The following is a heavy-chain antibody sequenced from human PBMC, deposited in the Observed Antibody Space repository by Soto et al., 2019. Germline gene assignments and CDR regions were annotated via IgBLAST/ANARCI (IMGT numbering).Heavy chain of an antibody. CDR3: AKGGLGGYCSSTSCYDHDAFDI. Sequence: EVQLVESGGGLVQPGRSLRLSCAASGFTFDDYAMHWVRQAPGKGLEWVSGISWNSGSIGYADSVKGRFTISRDNAKNSLYLQMNSLRAGDTALYYCAKGGLGGYCSSTSCYDHDAFDIWGQGTMVTVSS. CDR1: GFTFDDYA. CDR2: ISWNSGSI. J-gene: IGHJ3*02. V-gene: IGHV3-9*01. D-gene: IGHD2-2*01.